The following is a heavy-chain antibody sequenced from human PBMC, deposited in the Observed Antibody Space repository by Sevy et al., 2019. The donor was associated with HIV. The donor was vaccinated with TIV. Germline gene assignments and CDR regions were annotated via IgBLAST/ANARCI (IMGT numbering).Heavy chain of an antibody. V-gene: IGHV3-15*06. CDR2: IRSNTDGGTT. J-gene: IGHJ4*02. CDR3: TTDREYSDYKGGFDF. CDR1: GLTFSNAW. Sequence: GGSLRLSCLATGLTFSNAWMGWVRQAPGKGLEWVGRIRSNTDGGTTYYAAPLKGRATISRDDSKNMIFLQLNIVKSADTAVYYCTTDREYSDYKGGFDFWGQRTQVTVSS. D-gene: IGHD5-12*01.